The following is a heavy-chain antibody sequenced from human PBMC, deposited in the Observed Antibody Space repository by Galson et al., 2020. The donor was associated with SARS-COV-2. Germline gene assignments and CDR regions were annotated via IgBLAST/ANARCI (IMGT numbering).Heavy chain of an antibody. CDR3: ARDMTMPPKGALDI. D-gene: IGHD3-10*01. CDR2: ISYDGTNK. V-gene: IGHV3-30-3*01. Sequence: GGSLRLSCAASGFTFSYYALHWVRQAPGKGLEWVAVISYDGTNKLYADSVKGRFTISRDTSKNTLYLAMNSLRGDDTAAYYCARDMTMPPKGALDIWGQGTMVTVSA. CDR1: GFTFSYYA. J-gene: IGHJ3*02.